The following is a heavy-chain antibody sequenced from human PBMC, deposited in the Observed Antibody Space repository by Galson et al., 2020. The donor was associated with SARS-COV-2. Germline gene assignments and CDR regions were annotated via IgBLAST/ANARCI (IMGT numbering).Heavy chain of an antibody. J-gene: IGHJ4*02. V-gene: IGHV4-4*07. CDR1: GGSISSYY. CDR2: IYTSGST. D-gene: IGHD3-22*01. CDR3: ARDVEYYYDSSGYRDY. Sequence: SQTLSLTCTVSGGSISSYYWSWIRQPAGKGLEWIGRIYTSGSTNYNPSLKSRVTMSVDTSKNQFSLKLSSVTAADTAVYYCARDVEYYYDSSGYRDYWGQGTLVTVSS.